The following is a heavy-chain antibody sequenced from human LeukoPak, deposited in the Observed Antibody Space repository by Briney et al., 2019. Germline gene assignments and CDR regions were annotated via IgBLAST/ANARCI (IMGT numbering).Heavy chain of an antibody. J-gene: IGHJ6*03. V-gene: IGHV4-39*02. CDR2: IYYSGST. D-gene: IGHD3-10*01. CDR3: ARDGGEGGFGELLTYSYYFYMDV. CDR1: GGSISSSSYY. Sequence: PSETLSLTCTVSGGSISSSSYYWGWVRQPPGKGLEWIGSIYYSGSTYYNPSLKSRATISVYTSENQFSLKSSSVTAAATAVYSCARDGGEGGFGELLTYSYYFYMDVWGKGTTVTISS.